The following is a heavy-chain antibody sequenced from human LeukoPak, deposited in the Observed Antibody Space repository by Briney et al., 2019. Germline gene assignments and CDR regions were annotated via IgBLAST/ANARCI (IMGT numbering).Heavy chain of an antibody. D-gene: IGHD1-26*01. V-gene: IGHV3-66*01. CDR1: GFTFSTYW. CDR2: IYRGGNI. Sequence: PGESLRLSCAASGFTFSTYWMHWVRRAPGKGLEWVSFIYRGGNIYYADSVKGRFTLSRDDSKNTLYLQMHSLRVEDTAVYYCARGGSNAGYWGQGTLVTVSS. J-gene: IGHJ4*02. CDR3: ARGGSNAGY.